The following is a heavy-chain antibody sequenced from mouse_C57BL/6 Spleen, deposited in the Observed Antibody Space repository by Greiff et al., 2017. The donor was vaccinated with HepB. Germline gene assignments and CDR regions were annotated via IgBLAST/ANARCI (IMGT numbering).Heavy chain of an antibody. J-gene: IGHJ4*01. V-gene: IGHV1-52*01. CDR2: IDPSDSET. CDR3: ARRGAYYSNPYAMDY. Sequence: QVQLQQPGAELVRPGSSVKLSCKASGYTFTSYWMHWVKQRPIQGLEWIGNIDPSDSETHYNQKFKDKATLTVDKSSSTAYMQLSSLTSEDSAVYYWARRGAYYSNPYAMDYWGQGTSVTVSS. CDR1: GYTFTSYW. D-gene: IGHD2-5*01.